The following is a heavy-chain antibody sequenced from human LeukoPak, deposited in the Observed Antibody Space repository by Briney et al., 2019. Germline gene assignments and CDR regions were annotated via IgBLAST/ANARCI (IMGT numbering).Heavy chain of an antibody. CDR3: ARAPGYYDSSGYYFDY. CDR1: GGSFSGYY. J-gene: IGHJ4*02. V-gene: IGHV4-34*01. D-gene: IGHD3-22*01. CDR2: INHSGST. Sequence: PPETLSLTCAVYGGSFSGYYWGWIRQPPGKGLEWIGEINHSGSTNYNPSLKSRVTISVDTSKNQFSLKLSSVTAADTAVYYCARAPGYYDSSGYYFDYWGQGTLVTVSS.